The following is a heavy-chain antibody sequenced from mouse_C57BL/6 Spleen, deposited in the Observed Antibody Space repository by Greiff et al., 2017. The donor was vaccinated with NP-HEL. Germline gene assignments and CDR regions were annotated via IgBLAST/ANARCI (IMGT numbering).Heavy chain of an antibody. CDR1: GYTFTDYN. V-gene: IGHV1-18*01. Sequence: VQLQQSGPELVKPGASVKIPCKASGYTFTDYNMDWVKQSHGKSLEWIGDINPNNGGTIYNQKFKGKATLTVDKSSSTAYMELRSLTSEDTAVYYCARGATLRYFDVWGTGATVTVS. CDR2: INPNNGGT. J-gene: IGHJ1*03. CDR3: ARGATLRYFDV.